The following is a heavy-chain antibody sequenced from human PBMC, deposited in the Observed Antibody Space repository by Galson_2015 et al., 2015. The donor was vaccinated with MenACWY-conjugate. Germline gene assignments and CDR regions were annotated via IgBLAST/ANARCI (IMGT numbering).Heavy chain of an antibody. J-gene: IGHJ6*02. V-gene: IGHV3-48*02. CDR1: GFSFSSNT. CDR2: ISSSSSVI. Sequence: SLRLSCAASGFSFSSNTMNWVRQAPGKGLEWVSWISSSSSVIYYGDSVKGRFTISRDNAKNSLYLQMNSLRDEDTGVYYCARGGPAAIDGMDFWAKGPRSPSP. CDR3: ARGGPAAIDGMDF. D-gene: IGHD2-2*02.